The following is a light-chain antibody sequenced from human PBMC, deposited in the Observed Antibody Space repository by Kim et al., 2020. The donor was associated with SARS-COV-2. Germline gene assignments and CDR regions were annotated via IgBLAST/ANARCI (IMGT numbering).Light chain of an antibody. V-gene: IGKV3-11*01. J-gene: IGKJ4*01. CDR1: QSVDSY. CDR3: QHRRNWPLT. Sequence: LSPGERATLSCRASQSVDSYLAWYQQKPGQAPRLLIYDASNRATGIPARFSGSGSGTDFTLSISSLGPEDVAVYFCQHRRNWPLTFGGGTKVDIK. CDR2: DAS.